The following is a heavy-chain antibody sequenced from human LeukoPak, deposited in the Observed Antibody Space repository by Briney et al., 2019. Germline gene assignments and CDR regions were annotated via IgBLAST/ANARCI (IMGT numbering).Heavy chain of an antibody. V-gene: IGHV4-59*01. CDR3: ARAVAGANYYYYYMDV. CDR1: GGSFSGYY. D-gene: IGHD6-19*01. J-gene: IGHJ6*03. CDR2: IYYSGST. Sequence: SETLSLTCAVYGGSFSGYYWTWIRQPPGKGLEWIGYIYYSGSTNYNPSLKSRVTISVDTSKNQFSLKLSSVTAADTAVYYCARAVAGANYYYYYMDVWGKGTTVTISS.